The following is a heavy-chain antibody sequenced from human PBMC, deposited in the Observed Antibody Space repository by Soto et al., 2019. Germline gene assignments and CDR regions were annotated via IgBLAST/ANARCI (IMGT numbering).Heavy chain of an antibody. J-gene: IGHJ6*03. D-gene: IGHD4-17*01. CDR2: MNPNSGNT. Sequence: QVQLVQSGAEVKKPGASVKVSCKASGYTFTSYDINWVRQATGQGLEWMGWMNPNSGNTGYAQKFQGRVTMTRNTSISTAYMELSSLRSGDTAVYYCARVTGSYGDYAALGYYYDYMDVWGKGTTVTVSS. CDR1: GYTFTSYD. V-gene: IGHV1-8*01. CDR3: ARVTGSYGDYAALGYYYDYMDV.